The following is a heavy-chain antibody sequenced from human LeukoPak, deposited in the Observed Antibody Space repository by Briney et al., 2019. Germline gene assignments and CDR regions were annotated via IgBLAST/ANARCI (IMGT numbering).Heavy chain of an antibody. J-gene: IGHJ4*02. CDR2: ISSIGSTI. CDR3: ASLLYHDILTGYLDY. Sequence: GGSLRLSCAASGFTFSDYYMSWIRQAPGKGLEWVSYISSIGSTIYYADSVKGRFTISRDNAKNSLYLQMNSLRAEDTAVYYCASLLYHDILTGYLDYWGQGTLVTVSS. CDR1: GFTFSDYY. V-gene: IGHV3-11*04. D-gene: IGHD3-9*01.